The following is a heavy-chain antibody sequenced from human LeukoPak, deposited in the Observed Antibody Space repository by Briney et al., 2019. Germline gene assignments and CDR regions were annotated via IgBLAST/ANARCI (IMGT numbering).Heavy chain of an antibody. CDR1: GYTFTGYY. V-gene: IGHV1-2*02. D-gene: IGHD4-17*01. Sequence: GASVKVSCKASGYTFTGYYMHWVRQAPGQGLEWMGWINPNSGGTNYAQKFQGRVTMTRDTSTSTVYVELSSLRFEDTAVYYCARGSTTVTPGLSPSYWGQGTLVTVSS. CDR3: ARGSTTVTPGLSPSY. J-gene: IGHJ4*02. CDR2: INPNSGGT.